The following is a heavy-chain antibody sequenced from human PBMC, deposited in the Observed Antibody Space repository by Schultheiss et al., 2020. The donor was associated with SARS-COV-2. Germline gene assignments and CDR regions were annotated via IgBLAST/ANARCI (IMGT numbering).Heavy chain of an antibody. CDR1: GFIFSTYA. CDR3: ARGPTTRSFYYFDY. Sequence: GESLKISCAASGFIFSTYAMSWVRQAPGKGLEWVSAISGSGSSTYYADSVKGRFTISRDNPNNTLYLQMNSLRAEDTAVYYCARGPTTRSFYYFDYWGQGALVTVSS. CDR2: ISGSGSST. D-gene: IGHD2-2*01. V-gene: IGHV3-23*01. J-gene: IGHJ4*02.